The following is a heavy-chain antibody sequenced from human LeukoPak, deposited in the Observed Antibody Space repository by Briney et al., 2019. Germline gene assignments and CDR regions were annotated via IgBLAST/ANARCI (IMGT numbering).Heavy chain of an antibody. V-gene: IGHV4-59*01. D-gene: IGHD2-2*01. J-gene: IGHJ3*01. Sequence: ASETLSLTCTVSGASITSDFWSWIRQPPGKGLEWIAYMYYSGNTNYNPSLKSRVIISVDKSKNQLSLNLSSVTAADTAVYYCARDTRGAFDLWGQGTMVTVSS. CDR2: MYYSGNT. CDR3: ARDTRGAFDL. CDR1: GASITSDF.